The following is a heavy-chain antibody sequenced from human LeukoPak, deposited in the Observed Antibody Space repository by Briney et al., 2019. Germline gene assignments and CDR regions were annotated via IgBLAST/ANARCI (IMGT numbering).Heavy chain of an antibody. Sequence: SQALSLTCTVSGGSISSGDYYWSWIRQPPGKGLEWIGYIYYSGSTYYNPSLKSRVTISVDTSKNQFSLKLSSVTAADTAVYYCAREAAAARWGWYMDVWGKGTTVTVS. CDR2: IYYSGST. V-gene: IGHV4-30-4*08. D-gene: IGHD6-13*01. CDR1: GGSISSGDYY. J-gene: IGHJ6*03. CDR3: AREAAAARWGWYMDV.